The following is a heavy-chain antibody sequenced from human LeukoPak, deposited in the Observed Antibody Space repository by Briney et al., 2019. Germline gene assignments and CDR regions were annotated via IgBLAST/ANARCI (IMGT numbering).Heavy chain of an antibody. D-gene: IGHD2-21*02. Sequence: NPSETLSLTCTVSSGSISTSNYYWGWVRQPPGKALEWIGNIFYSGSAYYSPSLKSRVTISLDTSKNQFSLKLSSVTAADTAVYYCATGSGGAYCGGDCSPWYFQHWGQGTLVTVSS. CDR2: IFYSGSA. V-gene: IGHV4-39*07. CDR1: SGSISTSNYY. J-gene: IGHJ1*01. CDR3: ATGSGGAYCGGDCSPWYFQH.